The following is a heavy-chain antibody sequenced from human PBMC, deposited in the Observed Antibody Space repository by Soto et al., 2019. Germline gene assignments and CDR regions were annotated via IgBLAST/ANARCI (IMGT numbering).Heavy chain of an antibody. CDR3: ARQSTMDPLLVY. J-gene: IGHJ4*02. CDR2: IYSGGST. D-gene: IGHD3-10*01. V-gene: IGHV3-53*01. Sequence: EVQLVESGGGLIQPGGSLRLSCAASGFTVSSNYMSWVRQAPGKGLEWVSVIYSGGSTYYADTVKGRFTISRDNSKNTLYLQMNSLRAEDTGVYYCARQSTMDPLLVYWGQGTLVTVSS. CDR1: GFTVSSNY.